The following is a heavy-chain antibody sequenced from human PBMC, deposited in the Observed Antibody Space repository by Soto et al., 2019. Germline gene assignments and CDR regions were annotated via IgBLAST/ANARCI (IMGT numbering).Heavy chain of an antibody. V-gene: IGHV4-31*03. CDR1: GGSISSGGYY. J-gene: IGHJ4*02. CDR3: ARGLMTGADPIDY. Sequence: QVQLQESGPGLVKPSQTLSLTCTVSGGSISSGGYYWSWIRQHPGKGLEWIGYIYYSGSTYYNPSLMSRVTIAVETSKNQFSLKLSSVTAADTAVYYCARGLMTGADPIDYWGQGTLVTVSS. D-gene: IGHD3-9*01. CDR2: IYYSGST.